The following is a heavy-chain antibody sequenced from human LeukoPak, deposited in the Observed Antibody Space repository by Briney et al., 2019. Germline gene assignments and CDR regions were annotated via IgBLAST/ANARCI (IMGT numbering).Heavy chain of an antibody. Sequence: SETLSLTCSVYVGSFSGYYWSWIRQPPGKGLEWSGEIFHSGSTNYNPSLKSRVTIAIDTSENQLSLKFTSVTAADTAVYYCAGNGAYSIDSWGQGTLATVSS. CDR2: IFHSGST. V-gene: IGHV4-34*12. CDR1: VGSFSGYY. J-gene: IGHJ4*02. CDR3: AGNGAYSIDS. D-gene: IGHD1-1*01.